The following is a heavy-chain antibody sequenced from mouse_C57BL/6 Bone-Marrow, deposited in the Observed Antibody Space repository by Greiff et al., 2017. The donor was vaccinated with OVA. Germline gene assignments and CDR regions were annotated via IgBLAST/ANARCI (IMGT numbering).Heavy chain of an antibody. CDR3: ARDYGKKGYWYFDV. Sequence: EVKLMESGPELVKPGDSVKISCKASGYSFTGYFMNWVMQSHGKSLEWIGRINPYNGDTFYNQKFKGKATLTVDKSSSTAHMELRSLTSEDSAVYYCARDYGKKGYWYFDVWGTGTTVTVSS. J-gene: IGHJ1*03. V-gene: IGHV1-20*01. D-gene: IGHD2-1*01. CDR1: GYSFTGYF. CDR2: INPYNGDT.